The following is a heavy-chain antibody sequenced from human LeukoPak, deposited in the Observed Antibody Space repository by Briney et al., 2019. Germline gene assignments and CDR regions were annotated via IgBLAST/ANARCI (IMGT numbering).Heavy chain of an antibody. J-gene: IGHJ4*02. Sequence: QAGGSLRLSCAASGFTFSSYAMHWVRQAPGKGLEWVAVISYDGSNKYYADSVKGRFTISRDNSKNTLYLQMNSLRAEDTAVYYCGRDRGSYGSASNDYWGQGTLVSVSS. V-gene: IGHV3-30*14. CDR3: GRDRGSYGSASNDY. CDR2: ISYDGSNK. D-gene: IGHD3-10*01. CDR1: GFTFSSYA.